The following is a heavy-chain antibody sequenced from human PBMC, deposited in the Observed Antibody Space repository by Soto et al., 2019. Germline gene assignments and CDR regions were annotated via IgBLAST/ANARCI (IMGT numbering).Heavy chain of an antibody. CDR2: ITSAGYNT. V-gene: IGHV3-74*01. CDR3: ASLLWGAVTTDF. D-gene: IGHD2-21*01. CDR1: GLTFSSYW. Sequence: EVQLVESGGGLVQPGGSLRLSCAASGLTFSSYWMHWVRQAPGKGLLWVARITSAGYNTAYADSVKGRFTISRDNARNTLYLQMHSLRAEDTAVYYCASLLWGAVTTDFWGQGTLVTVSS. J-gene: IGHJ4*02.